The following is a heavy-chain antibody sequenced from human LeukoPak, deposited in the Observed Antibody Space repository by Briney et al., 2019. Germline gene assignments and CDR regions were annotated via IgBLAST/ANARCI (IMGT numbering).Heavy chain of an antibody. CDR2: ISYDGSTK. D-gene: IGHD2-8*01. CDR3: ARDPXVYAXXNWFDP. V-gene: IGHV3-30-3*01. Sequence: PGGSLRLSCAASGFTFSSYAMHWVRQAPGKGLEWVAVISYDGSTKYYADSVKGRFTISRDNSKNTLYLQMNSLRAEETAVYYCARDPXVYAXXNWFDPWGQXTXXXVSS. CDR1: GFTFSSYA. J-gene: IGHJ5*02.